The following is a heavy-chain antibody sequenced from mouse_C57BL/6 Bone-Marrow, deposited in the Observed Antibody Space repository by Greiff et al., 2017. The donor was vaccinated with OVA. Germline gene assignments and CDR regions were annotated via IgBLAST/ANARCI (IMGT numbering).Heavy chain of an antibody. CDR1: GYAFSSYW. V-gene: IGHV1-80*01. D-gene: IGHD2-5*01. CDR3: ARRSNYWYFDV. Sequence: VQRVESGAELVKPGASVKISCKASGYAFSSYWMNWVKQRPGKGLEWIGQIYPGDGDTNYNGKFKGKATLTADKSSSTAYMQLSSLTSEDSAVYFCARRSNYWYFDVWGTGTTVTVSS. J-gene: IGHJ1*03. CDR2: IYPGDGDT.